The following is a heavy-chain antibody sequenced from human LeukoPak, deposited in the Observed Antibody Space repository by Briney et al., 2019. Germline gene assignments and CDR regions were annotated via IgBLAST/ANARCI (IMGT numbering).Heavy chain of an antibody. CDR2: ISSSSSYR. CDR3: ARDSPNEAILWWSIDY. Sequence: GGSLRLSCAASGFTFSTYGMSWVRQAPGEGLEWVSSISSSSSYRYYEESVKGRFSISRDNARNSLYLQMNSLRAEDTAVYYCARDSPNEAILWWSIDYWGQGTLVTDSS. CDR1: GFTFSTYG. D-gene: IGHD2-21*01. V-gene: IGHV3-21*01. J-gene: IGHJ4*02.